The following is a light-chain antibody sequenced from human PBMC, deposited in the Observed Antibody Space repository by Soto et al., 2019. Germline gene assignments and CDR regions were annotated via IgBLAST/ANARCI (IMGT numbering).Light chain of an antibody. V-gene: IGKV3-20*01. CDR2: DAS. CDR1: QSVRSNY. Sequence: EIVLTQSPGTLSLSPGETATLSCRASQSVRSNYLAWYQQKPGQAPRLLIYDASSRATGIPDRFSGSGSDTDFTLAISRLEPEDFAVYYCQRYSGSPRTFGKGTKLEIK. J-gene: IGKJ2*01. CDR3: QRYSGSPRT.